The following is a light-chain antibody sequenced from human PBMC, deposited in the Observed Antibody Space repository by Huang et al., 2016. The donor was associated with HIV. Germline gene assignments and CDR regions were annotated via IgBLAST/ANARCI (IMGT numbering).Light chain of an antibody. J-gene: IGKJ4*01. CDR1: QRVNSH. CDR3: QQRSNWPPI. V-gene: IGKV3-11*01. CDR2: DAS. Sequence: EIVLTQSPATLSLSPGERATLSCRASQRVNSHLAWYQQKPGQAPRLLIYDASNRATGIPARFSGSGSGTDFTLTISSLEPEDFAVYYCQQRSNWPPIFGGGTKVEIK.